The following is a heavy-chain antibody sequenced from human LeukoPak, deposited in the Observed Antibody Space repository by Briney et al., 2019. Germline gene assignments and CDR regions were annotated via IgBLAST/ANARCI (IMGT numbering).Heavy chain of an antibody. CDR1: GFTFSSYS. D-gene: IGHD7-27*01. CDR3: ARVNTGEGYYYYYMDV. CDR2: ISSSSSYI. Sequence: PGGSLRLSCAASGFTFSSYSMNWVRQAPGKGLEWVSSISSSSSYIYYADSVKGRFTISRDNAKNSLYLQMNSLRAEDTAVYYCARVNTGEGYYYYYMDVWGKGTTVTVSS. V-gene: IGHV3-21*01. J-gene: IGHJ6*03.